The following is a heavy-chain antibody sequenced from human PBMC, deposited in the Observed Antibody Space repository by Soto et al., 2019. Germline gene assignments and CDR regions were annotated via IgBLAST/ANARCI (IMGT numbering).Heavy chain of an antibody. CDR3: ARAQYGDWVEYYFDY. CDR1: GYTFTSYG. D-gene: IGHD2-21*01. Sequence: GASVKVSCKASGYTFTSYGISWVRQAPGQGLEWKGWISTYNGNTNNAQKIQGRVTMTTDTSTSTAYMELRSLRSDDTAVYYCARAQYGDWVEYYFDYWGQGTLVTVSS. V-gene: IGHV1-18*01. J-gene: IGHJ4*02. CDR2: ISTYNGNT.